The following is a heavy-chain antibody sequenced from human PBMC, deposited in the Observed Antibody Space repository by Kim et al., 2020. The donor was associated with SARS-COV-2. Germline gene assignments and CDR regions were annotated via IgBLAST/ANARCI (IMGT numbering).Heavy chain of an antibody. J-gene: IGHJ6*02. V-gene: IGHV1-24*01. D-gene: IGHD3-10*01. CDR2: FDPEDGET. CDR3: ASSAGSLGGGEMVRGTDV. Sequence: ASVKVSCKVSGYTLTELSMHWVRQAPGKGLEWMGGFDPEDGETIYAQKFQGRVTMTEDTSTDTAYMELSSLRSEDTAVYYCASSAGSLGGGEMVRGTDVWGQGTTVTVSS. CDR1: GYTLTELS.